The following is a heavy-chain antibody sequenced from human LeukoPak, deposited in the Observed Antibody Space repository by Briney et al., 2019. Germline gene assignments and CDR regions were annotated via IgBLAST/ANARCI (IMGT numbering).Heavy chain of an antibody. CDR1: GFTFGGYA. CDR2: IRSKAFGGTT. Sequence: PGGSLRLSCTASGFTFGGYAMSWVRQAPGKGLEWVGLIRSKAFGGTTEYAASVKGRFTISRDESKSIAYLQMNSLKTEDTAVYYCTRGPDLDTVLGRGLMFTVLFDFWGQGTLVTVSS. V-gene: IGHV3-49*04. J-gene: IGHJ4*02. CDR3: TRGPDLDTVLGRGLMFTVLFDF. D-gene: IGHD5-18*01.